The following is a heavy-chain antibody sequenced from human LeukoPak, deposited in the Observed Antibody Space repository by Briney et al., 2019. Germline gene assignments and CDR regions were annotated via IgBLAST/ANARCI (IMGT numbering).Heavy chain of an antibody. D-gene: IGHD1-1*01. CDR1: GFTXSSNH. CDR3: ARPVRLAFDP. Sequence: GSLRLSCXASGFTXSSNHMSWVRQAPGKGLEWVSIIYSGGSTDYADSVKGRFTISRDNSKNTLYLQMNSLRAEDTAVYYCARPVRLAFDPWGQGTLVTVSS. CDR2: IYSGGST. J-gene: IGHJ5*02. V-gene: IGHV3-66*04.